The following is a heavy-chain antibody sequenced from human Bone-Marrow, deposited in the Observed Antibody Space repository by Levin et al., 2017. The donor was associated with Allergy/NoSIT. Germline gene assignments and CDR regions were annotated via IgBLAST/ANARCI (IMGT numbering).Heavy chain of an antibody. V-gene: IGHV1-69*06. Sequence: ASVKVSCKASGGTFSSYAISWVRQAPGQGLEWMGGIIPIFGTANYAQKFQGRVTITADKSTSTAYMELSSLRSEDTAVYYCARERRDFRYNWNDDVVGDDAFDIWGQGTMVTVSS. D-gene: IGHD1-20*01. CDR3: ARERRDFRYNWNDDVVGDDAFDI. CDR2: IIPIFGTA. CDR1: GGTFSSYA. J-gene: IGHJ3*02.